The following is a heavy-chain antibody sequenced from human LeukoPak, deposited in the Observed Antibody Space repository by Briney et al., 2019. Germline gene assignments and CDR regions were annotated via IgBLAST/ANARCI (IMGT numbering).Heavy chain of an antibody. Sequence: SETLSPTCTVSGGSISSGSYYWSWIRQPAGKGLEWIGRIYTSGSTNYNPSLKSRVTISVDTSKNQFSLKLSSVTAADTAVYYCARTLAVAGSYYFDYWGQGTLITVSS. CDR2: IYTSGST. CDR3: ARTLAVAGSYYFDY. V-gene: IGHV4-61*02. CDR1: GGSISSGSYY. D-gene: IGHD6-19*01. J-gene: IGHJ4*02.